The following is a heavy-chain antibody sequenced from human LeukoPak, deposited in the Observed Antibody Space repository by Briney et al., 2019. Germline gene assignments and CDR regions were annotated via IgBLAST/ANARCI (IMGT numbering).Heavy chain of an antibody. J-gene: IGHJ4*02. CDR2: IYHSGAT. CDR1: GGSISSSSYY. Sequence: SETLSLTCTVSGGSISSSSYYWGWIRQPPGKGLEWIGEIYHSGATNYNPSLKSRVTMLLDKSKNQFSLKLNSVTAADTAVYYCARNGGNSDYDYWGQGTLVTVSA. CDR3: ARNGGNSDYDY. V-gene: IGHV4-39*07. D-gene: IGHD4-23*01.